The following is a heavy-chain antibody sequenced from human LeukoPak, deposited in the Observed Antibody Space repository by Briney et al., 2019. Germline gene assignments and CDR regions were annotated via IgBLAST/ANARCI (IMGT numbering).Heavy chain of an antibody. J-gene: IGHJ4*02. CDR1: GGSISSFY. Sequence: PSETLSLTCTVAGGSISSFYWSWIRQPPGEGRGWSGYIYYSVSTNYNPSLERRVTLSVERSKEQFSWRRSCRAVADTAGYYCGGEVVAAAGTVDHWGQGTLVTVSS. D-gene: IGHD6-13*01. CDR3: GGEVVAAAGTVDH. CDR2: IYYSVST. V-gene: IGHV4-59*01.